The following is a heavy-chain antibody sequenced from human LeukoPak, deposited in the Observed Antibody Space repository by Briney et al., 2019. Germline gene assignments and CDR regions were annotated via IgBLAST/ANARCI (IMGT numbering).Heavy chain of an antibody. CDR3: ARIGYGDYGGYYYYYMDV. Sequence: PSETLSLTCTVSGGSFSIYYWSWIRQPPGKGLEWIGYIYYSGSTNYNPSLKSRVTISVDTSKNQFSLKLSSVTAADTAVYYCARIGYGDYGGYYYYYMDVWGKGTTVTVSS. CDR2: IYYSGST. V-gene: IGHV4-59*01. D-gene: IGHD4-17*01. J-gene: IGHJ6*03. CDR1: GGSFSIYY.